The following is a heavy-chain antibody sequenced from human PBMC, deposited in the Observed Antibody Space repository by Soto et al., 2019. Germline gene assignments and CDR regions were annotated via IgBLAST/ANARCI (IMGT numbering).Heavy chain of an antibody. CDR1: GFTFSSYW. Sequence: PGGSLRLSCAASGFTFSSYWMHWVRQAPGKGLVWVSRINSDGSSTSYADSVKGRFTISRDNAKNTLYLQMNSLRAEDTAVYYCARDQWIQLWLSPRQWSYYYGMDVWGQGTTVTVSS. V-gene: IGHV3-74*01. D-gene: IGHD5-18*01. CDR3: ARDQWIQLWLSPRQWSYYYGMDV. CDR2: INSDGSST. J-gene: IGHJ6*02.